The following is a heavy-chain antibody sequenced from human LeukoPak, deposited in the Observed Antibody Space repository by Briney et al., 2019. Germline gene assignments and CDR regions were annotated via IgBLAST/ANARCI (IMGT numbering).Heavy chain of an antibody. V-gene: IGHV1-2*02. D-gene: IGHD2-21*02. CDR1: GYTFTDNY. CDR2: LNPNSGVA. Sequence: GASVKVSCKASGYTFTDNYMHWVRQAPGQGLEWMGWLNPNSGVANYAQKFQGRVTMTRDTSISTAYMEVSSLRSDDTAVYYCARASYCGGGCYYYFDYWGQGTLVTVSS. J-gene: IGHJ4*02. CDR3: ARASYCGGGCYYYFDY.